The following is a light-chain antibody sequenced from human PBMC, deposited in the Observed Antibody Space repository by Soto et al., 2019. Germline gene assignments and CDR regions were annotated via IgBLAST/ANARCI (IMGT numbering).Light chain of an antibody. CDR1: QSVSSSY. Sequence: EIVLTQSPGTLSLSPGETATLPCRASQSVSSSYLAWYQQKPGQPPRLLIYGSFSRATGIPDRFSASGSGTDFTLTISRLEPEDFAVYYCQQYGGSPAFTFGPGTKVYLK. J-gene: IGKJ3*01. CDR3: QQYGGSPAFT. V-gene: IGKV3-20*01. CDR2: GSF.